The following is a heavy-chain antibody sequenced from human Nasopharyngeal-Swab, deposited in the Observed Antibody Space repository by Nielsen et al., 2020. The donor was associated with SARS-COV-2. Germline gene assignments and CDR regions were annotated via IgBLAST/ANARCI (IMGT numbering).Heavy chain of an antibody. Sequence: VRQAPGKGLEWVANIKQDGSEKYYVDSVKGRFTISRDNAKNSLYLQMNSLRAEDTAVYYCARNDFWSGYYEVPMDVWGKGTTVTVSS. CDR2: IKQDGSEK. D-gene: IGHD3-3*01. CDR3: ARNDFWSGYYEVPMDV. V-gene: IGHV3-7*03. J-gene: IGHJ6*03.